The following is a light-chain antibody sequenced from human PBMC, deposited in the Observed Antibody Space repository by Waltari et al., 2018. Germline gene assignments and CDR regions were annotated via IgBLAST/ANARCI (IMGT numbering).Light chain of an antibody. CDR2: DAS. Sequence: IVLTQSPGTLSLSPGERATLSCRASQGVSKYLAWYQQKPGQAPRLLIYDASTRATGIPDRFSGSGWGTDFSLTISRLEPEDFAVYYCQKYGTLPATFGQGTKVQMK. J-gene: IGKJ1*01. V-gene: IGKV3-20*01. CDR3: QKYGTLPAT. CDR1: QGVSKY.